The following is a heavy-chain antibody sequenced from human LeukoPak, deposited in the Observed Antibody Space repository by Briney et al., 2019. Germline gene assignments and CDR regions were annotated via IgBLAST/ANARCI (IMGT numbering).Heavy chain of an antibody. J-gene: IGHJ4*02. D-gene: IGHD1-26*01. CDR3: AKDTRGSYYGTFDC. Sequence: PGGSLRLSCAASGFSFSSYGMSWVRQAPGKGLEWVSAIVGSGGSTYYADSVKGRFTIARDNSKYTLYLQMNSLRAEDTAIYYCAKDTRGSYYGTFDCWGQGTLVTVSS. CDR2: IVGSGGST. V-gene: IGHV3-23*01. CDR1: GFSFSSYG.